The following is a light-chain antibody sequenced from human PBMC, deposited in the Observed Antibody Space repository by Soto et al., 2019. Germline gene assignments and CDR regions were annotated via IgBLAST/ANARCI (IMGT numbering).Light chain of an antibody. CDR1: QSVLYSANNENY. CDR2: WAS. V-gene: IGKV4-1*01. J-gene: IGKJ5*01. Sequence: DIVMTQSPDSLAVSLGERATINCKSSQSVLYSANNENYLAWYQQKPGQPPKLLIYWASARESGVPDRFSGGGSGTDFTLTISRLEPEDFAVYYCQQYGYSPITFGQGTRLEI. CDR3: QQYGYSPIT.